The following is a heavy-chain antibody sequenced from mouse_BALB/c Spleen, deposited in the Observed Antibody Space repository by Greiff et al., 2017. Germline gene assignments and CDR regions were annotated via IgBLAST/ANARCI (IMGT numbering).Heavy chain of an antibody. V-gene: IGHV14-3*02. J-gene: IGHJ4*01. D-gene: IGHD1-3*01. CDR2: IDPANGNT. CDR1: GFNIKDTY. Sequence: VQLKESGAELVKPGASVKLSCTASGFNIKDTYMHWVKQRPEQGLEWIGRIDPANGNTKYDPKFQGKATITADTSSNTAYLQLSSLTSEDTAVYYCARESILYAMDYWGQGTSVTVSS. CDR3: ARESILYAMDY.